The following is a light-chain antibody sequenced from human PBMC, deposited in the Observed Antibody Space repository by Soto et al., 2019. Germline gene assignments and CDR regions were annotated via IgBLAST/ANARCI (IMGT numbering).Light chain of an antibody. Sequence: DIQMTQSPSTLSASVGDRVTITCRASQSISSWLAWFQQKPGKAPKLLIYKASNLENEVPSRFSGSGSGTEFTLTISSLQPDDFATYYCQQYNSYPYTVGQGTKLEIK. CDR1: QSISSW. J-gene: IGKJ2*01. V-gene: IGKV1-5*03. CDR3: QQYNSYPYT. CDR2: KAS.